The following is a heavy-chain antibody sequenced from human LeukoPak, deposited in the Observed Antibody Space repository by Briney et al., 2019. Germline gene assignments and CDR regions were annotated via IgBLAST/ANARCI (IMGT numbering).Heavy chain of an antibody. CDR3: ARHRPNYDSSGYHFDY. Sequence: SETLSLTCTVSGGSISSYYWSWIRQPPVKGLEWIGYIYYSGSTNYNPSLKSRVTISVDTSKNQFSLKLSSVTAADTAVYYCARHRPNYDSSGYHFDYWGQGTLVTVSS. CDR2: IYYSGST. V-gene: IGHV4-59*08. D-gene: IGHD3-22*01. CDR1: GGSISSYY. J-gene: IGHJ4*02.